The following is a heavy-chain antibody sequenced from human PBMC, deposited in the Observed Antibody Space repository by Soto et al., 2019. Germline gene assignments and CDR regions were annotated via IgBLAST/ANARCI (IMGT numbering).Heavy chain of an antibody. D-gene: IGHD1-1*01. CDR2: ICGHSGGT. J-gene: IGHJ6*02. V-gene: IGHV1-18*01. CDR3: AKDGGHGARTHICGMDV. Sequence: QPQLVQSGVELKKPGASVRVSCKASGYPFTKFGINWVRQAPGQGLEWMGWICGHSGGTKYGPKFRDRLTIVTDTSSKTAYMELRSLKSDDTAVYYCAKDGGHGARTHICGMDVWGQGTTVTVSS. CDR1: GYPFTKFG.